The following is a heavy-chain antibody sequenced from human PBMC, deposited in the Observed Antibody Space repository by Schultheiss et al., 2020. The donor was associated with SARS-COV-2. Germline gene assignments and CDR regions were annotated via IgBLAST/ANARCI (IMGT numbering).Heavy chain of an antibody. CDR1: GGSISSGGYY. CDR2: IYYSGST. CDR3: ARLTYYYDSSGSYGPGKDY. V-gene: IGHV4-31*11. D-gene: IGHD3-22*01. J-gene: IGHJ4*02. Sequence: SETLSLTCAVSGGSISSGGYYWSWIRQHPGKGLEWIGYIYYSGSTYYNPSLKSRVTISADTSKNQFSLKVSSVTAADTAVYYCARLTYYYDSSGSYGPGKDYWGQGTLVTVSS.